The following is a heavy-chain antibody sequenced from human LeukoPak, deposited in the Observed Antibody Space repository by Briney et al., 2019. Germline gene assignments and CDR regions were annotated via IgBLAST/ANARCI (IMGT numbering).Heavy chain of an antibody. CDR1: GGSFSGYY. CDR2: INHSGST. J-gene: IGHJ4*02. CDR3: ARVVVAAIN. Sequence: SETLSLACAVYGGSFSGYYWSWIRQPPGKGLEWIGEINHSGSTNYNPSLKSRVTISVDTSKNQSSLKLSSVTAADTAVYYCARVVVAAINWGQGTLVTVSS. V-gene: IGHV4-34*01. D-gene: IGHD2-15*01.